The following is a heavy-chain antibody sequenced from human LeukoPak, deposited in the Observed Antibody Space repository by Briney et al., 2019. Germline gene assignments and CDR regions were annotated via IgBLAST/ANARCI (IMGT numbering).Heavy chain of an antibody. J-gene: IGHJ4*02. D-gene: IGHD6-19*01. CDR2: IYYSGST. CDR1: GGSISSGGYY. CDR3: ARGEISGWYLRGLNFDY. V-gene: IGHV4-31*03. Sequence: SETLSLTCTVSGGSISSGGYYWSWIRQHPGKGLEWIGYIYYSGSTYCNPSLKSRVTISVDTSKNQFSLKLSSVTAADTAVYYCARGEISGWYLRGLNFDYWGQGTLVTVSS.